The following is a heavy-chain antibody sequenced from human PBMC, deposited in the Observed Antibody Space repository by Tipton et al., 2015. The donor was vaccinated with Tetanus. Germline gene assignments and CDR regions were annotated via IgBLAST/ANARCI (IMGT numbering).Heavy chain of an antibody. CDR2: IYGSGRGST. Sequence: TLSLTCTVSDGSTQDFYWTWVRQSAVKGLEWIGRIYGSGRGSTIYNPSLKSRVTMSVDTSKNQFSLQLSSMTAADTAVYYCARGSKGSTAWFPDHYGMDVWGQGTTVTVSS. CDR3: ARGSKGSTAWFPDHYGMDV. CDR1: DGSTQDFY. V-gene: IGHV4-4*07. D-gene: IGHD6-19*01. J-gene: IGHJ6*02.